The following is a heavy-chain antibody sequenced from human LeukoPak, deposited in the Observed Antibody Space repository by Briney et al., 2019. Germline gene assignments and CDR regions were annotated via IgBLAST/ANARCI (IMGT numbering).Heavy chain of an antibody. CDR1: GGSISSYC. CDR3: ARAHMITSYYYYYYMDV. J-gene: IGHJ6*03. D-gene: IGHD3-16*01. CDR2: IYYSGST. V-gene: IGHV4-59*01. Sequence: SETLSLTCTVSGGSISSYCWSWIRQPPGKGLEWIGYIYYSGSTNYNPSLKSRVTISVDTSKNQFSLKLSSVTAADTAVYYCARAHMITSYYYYYYMDVWGKGTTVTVSS.